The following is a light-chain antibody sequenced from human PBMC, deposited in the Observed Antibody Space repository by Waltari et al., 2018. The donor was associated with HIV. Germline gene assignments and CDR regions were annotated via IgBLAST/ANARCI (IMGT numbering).Light chain of an antibody. Sequence: QSVLTQTPSASGTPGQRVTISCSGSTSDIGNNYVSWFHQFPGTPPKVLIYKNEQRPSGVSDRFSASKSGTSASLAISGLRTEDESDFYCAAWDDIRSGWIFGGGTKLTVL. CDR1: TSDIGNNY. CDR3: AAWDDIRSGWI. CDR2: KNE. V-gene: IGLV1-47*01. J-gene: IGLJ2*01.